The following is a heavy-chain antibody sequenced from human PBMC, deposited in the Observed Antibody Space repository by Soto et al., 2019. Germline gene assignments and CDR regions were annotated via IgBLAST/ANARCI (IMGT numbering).Heavy chain of an antibody. V-gene: IGHV3-48*02. Sequence: EVQLVESGGGLVQPGGSLRLSCAASGFTFSSYSMNWVRQAPGKGLEWVPYISSSSSTIYYADSVKGRFTISRDNAKNSLYLQMNSLRDEDTAVYYCARDLASAWGRGPEVSAFDIWGQGTMVTVSS. CDR1: GFTFSSYS. CDR2: ISSSSSTI. CDR3: ARDLASAWGRGPEVSAFDI. J-gene: IGHJ3*02. D-gene: IGHD2-15*01.